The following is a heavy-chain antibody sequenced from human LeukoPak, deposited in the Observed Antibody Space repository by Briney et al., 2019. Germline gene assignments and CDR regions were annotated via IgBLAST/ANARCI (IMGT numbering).Heavy chain of an antibody. Sequence: GGSLRLSCGASGFTLSNYAISWVRQVPGKGLEWVSAISGSGGSTYYAESVKGRFTISRDNSKNTLYLQMNSLRAEDTAVYYCAELGITMIGGVWGKGTTVTISS. CDR3: AELGITMIGGV. D-gene: IGHD3-10*02. V-gene: IGHV3-23*01. J-gene: IGHJ6*04. CDR2: ISGSGGST. CDR1: GFTLSNYA.